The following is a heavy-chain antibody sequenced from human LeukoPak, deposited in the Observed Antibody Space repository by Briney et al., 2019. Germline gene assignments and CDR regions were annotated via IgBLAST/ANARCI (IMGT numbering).Heavy chain of an antibody. CDR3: AKAQIPDTAMVLYFDY. Sequence: GRSLRLSCAASGFTFDDYAMHWVRQAPGKGLEWVSGTSWNSGSIGYADSVKGRFTISRDNAKNSLYLQMNSLRAEDTALYYCAKAQIPDTAMVLYFDYWGQGTLVTVSS. V-gene: IGHV3-9*01. CDR1: GFTFDDYA. D-gene: IGHD5-18*01. CDR2: TSWNSGSI. J-gene: IGHJ4*02.